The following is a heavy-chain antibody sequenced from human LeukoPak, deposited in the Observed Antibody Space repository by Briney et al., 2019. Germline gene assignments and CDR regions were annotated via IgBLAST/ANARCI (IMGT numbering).Heavy chain of an antibody. V-gene: IGHV4-59*08. CDR3: ARSLKSGWFDY. Sequence: SETLSLTCTVSGGSISSYYWSWIRQPPGKGLEWIGYIYYSGSTNYNPSLKSRVTISVDTSKNQFSLKLSSVTAADTAVYYCARSLKSGWFDYWGQGTLVTVSS. J-gene: IGHJ4*02. CDR2: IYYSGST. CDR1: GGSISSYY. D-gene: IGHD6-25*01.